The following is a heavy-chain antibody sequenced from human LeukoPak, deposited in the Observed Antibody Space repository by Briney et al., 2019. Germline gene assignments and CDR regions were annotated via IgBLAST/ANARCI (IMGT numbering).Heavy chain of an antibody. J-gene: IGHJ4*02. D-gene: IGHD5-12*01. CDR3: AREGNGYDLVDFDY. V-gene: IGHV4-34*01. CDR2: INHSGST. Sequence: SETLSLTCAVYGGPFSGYYWSWIRQPPGKGLEWIGEINHSGSTNYNPSLRSRVTISTDTSKNQFSLKLTSVTAADTAVYYCAREGNGYDLVDFDYWGQGALVTVSS. CDR1: GGPFSGYY.